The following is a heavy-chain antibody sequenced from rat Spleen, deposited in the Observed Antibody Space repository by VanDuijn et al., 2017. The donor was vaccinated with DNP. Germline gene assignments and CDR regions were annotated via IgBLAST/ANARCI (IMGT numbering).Heavy chain of an antibody. J-gene: IGHJ1*01. CDR1: GYTFTTYY. D-gene: IGHD5-1*01. CDR2: IYTGSGGT. Sequence: QVQLQQSGAELAKPGSSVKISCKASGYTFTTYYIGWIKQTTGQGLEYIGYIYTGSGGTNYNEKFKGKATLTVDKSSNTAFLQLSSLTPDDSAVYYCASSNWGYYWYFDFWGPGTMVTVSS. CDR3: ASSNWGYYWYFDF. V-gene: IGHV1-43*01.